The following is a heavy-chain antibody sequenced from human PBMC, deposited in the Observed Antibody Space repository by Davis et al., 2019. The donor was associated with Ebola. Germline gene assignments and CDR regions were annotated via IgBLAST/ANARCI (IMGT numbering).Heavy chain of an antibody. CDR1: GYSFTSYW. D-gene: IGHD6-19*01. Sequence: GGSLRLSCKGSGYSFTSYWIGWVRQMPGKGLEWMGIIYPGDSETTYSPSVQGQFTISVDESISTAYLQWSSLKASDTATYFCARPSSGFGTSFDHWGQGTLVTVSS. CDR2: IYPGDSET. V-gene: IGHV5-51*01. CDR3: ARPSSGFGTSFDH. J-gene: IGHJ4*02.